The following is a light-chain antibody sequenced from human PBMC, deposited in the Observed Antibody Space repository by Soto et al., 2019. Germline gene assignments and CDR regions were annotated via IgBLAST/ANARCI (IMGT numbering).Light chain of an antibody. J-gene: IGKJ1*01. Sequence: DIQMTQSPSILSASVGDRVTITCRASLRISSWLAWYQQKPGKAPKLLNYKASSLESGIPSTFSGSGSGTEFTLTISSLQPYDFADHYCQQDNSYWTFGQGTKVHIK. CDR1: LRISSW. CDR2: KAS. CDR3: QQDNSYWT. V-gene: IGKV1-5*03.